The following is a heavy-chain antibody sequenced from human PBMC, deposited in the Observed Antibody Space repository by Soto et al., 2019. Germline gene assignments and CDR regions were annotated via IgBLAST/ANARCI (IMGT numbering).Heavy chain of an antibody. D-gene: IGHD2-15*01. J-gene: IGHJ6*02. CDR3: ASRSSGHYSNCVDI. CDR1: GYSFIGDY. V-gene: IGHV1-2*02. CDR2: ITPHGGGT. Sequence: QVQLVEPASEMREPAASVKDSCKASGYSFIGDYDHWMLQISGGGCERMGWITPHGGGTNYEPKFRGRVTLTRDMSLNTVYMELKGLTSHDTAVYFCASRSSGHYSNCVDIWGQGTTVTVSS.